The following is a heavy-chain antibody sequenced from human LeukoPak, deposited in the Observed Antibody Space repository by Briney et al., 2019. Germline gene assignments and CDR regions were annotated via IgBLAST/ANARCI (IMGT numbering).Heavy chain of an antibody. V-gene: IGHV4-59*01. J-gene: IGHJ4*02. CDR3: ARVDYDILTGYAYYFDY. CDR1: GGSISSYY. D-gene: IGHD3-9*01. CDR2: IYYSGST. Sequence: PSETLSLTCTVSGGSISSYYWSWIRQPPGKGLEWIGYIYYSGSTNYNPSLKSRVTISVDMSKNQFSLKLSSVTAADTAVYYCARVDYDILTGYAYYFDYWGQGTLVTVSS.